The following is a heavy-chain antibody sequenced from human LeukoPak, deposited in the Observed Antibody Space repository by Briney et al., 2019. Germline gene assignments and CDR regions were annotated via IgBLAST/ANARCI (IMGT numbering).Heavy chain of an antibody. D-gene: IGHD6-13*01. V-gene: IGHV4-34*01. Sequence: SETLSLTCAVYGGSFSGYYWSWIRQPPGKGLEWIGGINHSGSTNYNPSLKSRVTISVDTSKNQFSLKLSSVTAADTAVYYCARKYSSSWSEDYWGQGTLVTVSS. CDR3: ARKYSSSWSEDY. CDR1: GGSFSGYY. J-gene: IGHJ4*02. CDR2: INHSGST.